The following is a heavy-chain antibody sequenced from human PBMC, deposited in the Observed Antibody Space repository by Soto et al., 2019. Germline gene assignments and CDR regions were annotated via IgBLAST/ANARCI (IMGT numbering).Heavy chain of an antibody. CDR1: GFTFSSYG. CDR3: AKDRITGTTGRYYYGMDV. D-gene: IGHD1-7*01. V-gene: IGHV3-30*18. J-gene: IGHJ6*02. Sequence: PGGSLRLSCAASGFTFSSYGMHWVRQAPGKGLEWVAVISYDGSNKYYADSVKGRFTISRDNSKNTLYLQVNSLRAEDTAVYYCAKDRITGTTGRYYYGMDVWGQGTTVTVSS. CDR2: ISYDGSNK.